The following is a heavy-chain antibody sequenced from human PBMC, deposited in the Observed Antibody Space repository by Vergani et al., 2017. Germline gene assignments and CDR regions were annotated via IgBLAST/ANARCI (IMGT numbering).Heavy chain of an antibody. CDR3: ARDGSGWYRDLVDAFDI. Sequence: QVQLVQSGAEVKKPGASVKVSCKASGYTFTSYGISWVRQAPGQGLEWMGWISAYNGNTNYAQKLQGRVTMTTDTATSTAYMELRSLRSDDTAVYYCARDGSGWYRDLVDAFDIWGQGTMVTVSS. V-gene: IGHV1-18*01. D-gene: IGHD6-19*01. J-gene: IGHJ3*02. CDR2: ISAYNGNT. CDR1: GYTFTSYG.